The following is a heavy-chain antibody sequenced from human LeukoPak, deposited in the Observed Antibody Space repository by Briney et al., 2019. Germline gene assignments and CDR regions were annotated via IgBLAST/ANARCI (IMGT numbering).Heavy chain of an antibody. V-gene: IGHV3-23*01. CDR3: AKITGSSTGWYPYYFDY. CDR1: RFTFHNYA. D-gene: IGHD6-19*01. CDR2: ISGGGGIT. J-gene: IGHJ4*02. Sequence: GGSLRLSCAASRFTFHNYAMTWVRQAPGKGLEWVSLISGGGGITHYADSVKGRFTVSRDNSKNTLYLQMNSLRAEDTAVYYCAKITGSSTGWYPYYFDYWGQGTLVTVSS.